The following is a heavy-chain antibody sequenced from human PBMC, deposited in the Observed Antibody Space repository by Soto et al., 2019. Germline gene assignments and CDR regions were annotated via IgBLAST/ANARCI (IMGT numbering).Heavy chain of an antibody. CDR1: GGTFSSYV. J-gene: IGHJ4*02. CDR3: AREGTTFFYFDY. CDR2: IIPIFGTA. D-gene: IGHD1-7*01. Sequence: SVKVSCKASGGTFSSYVISWVRQAPGQGLEWMGGIIPIFGTANYAQKFQGRVTITADESTSTAYMELSSLRSEDTAVYYCAREGTTFFYFDYWGQGTLVTVSS. V-gene: IGHV1-69*13.